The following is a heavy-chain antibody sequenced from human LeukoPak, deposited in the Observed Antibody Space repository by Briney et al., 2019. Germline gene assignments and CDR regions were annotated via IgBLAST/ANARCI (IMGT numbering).Heavy chain of an antibody. J-gene: IGHJ4*02. CDR1: GFTFSSYE. CDR3: AKDRVTDSRGYTNEHYFNH. Sequence: GGSLRLSCAASGFTFSSYEMNWVRQAPGKGLEWVSAFSGTGGYIYYADSVKGRFTVSRDNSKSTLYLQMNSLMAEDTAMYYCAKDRVTDSRGYTNEHYFNHWGQGTLVTVSS. CDR2: FSGTGGYI. D-gene: IGHD3-22*01. V-gene: IGHV3-23*01.